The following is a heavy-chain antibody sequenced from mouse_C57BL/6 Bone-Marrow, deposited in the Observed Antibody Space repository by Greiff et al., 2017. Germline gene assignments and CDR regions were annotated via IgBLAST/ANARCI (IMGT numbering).Heavy chain of an antibody. D-gene: IGHD2-2*01. CDR1: GFTFSSYG. J-gene: IGHJ1*03. CDR3: ARHGYYWYFDV. V-gene: IGHV5-6*01. CDR2: ISSGGSYT. Sequence: EVQRVESGGDLVKPGGSLKLSCAASGFTFSSYGMSWVRQTPDKRLEWVATISSGGSYTYYPDSVKGRFTISRDNAKNTLYLQRSSLKSEDTAMYYCARHGYYWYFDVWGTGTTVTVSS.